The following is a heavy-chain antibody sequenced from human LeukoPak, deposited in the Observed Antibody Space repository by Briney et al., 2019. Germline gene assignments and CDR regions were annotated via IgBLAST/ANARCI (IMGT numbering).Heavy chain of an antibody. CDR2: IWYDGSNK. Sequence: GGSLRLSCAASGFTFSSYGMHWVRQAPGKGLEWVAVIWYDGSNKYYVDSVKGRFTISRDDSKNTLYLQMTSLRAEDTAVYYCAREDHSNYNYWGQGTLVTVSS. CDR1: GFTFSSYG. D-gene: IGHD4-11*01. J-gene: IGHJ4*02. V-gene: IGHV3-33*01. CDR3: AREDHSNYNY.